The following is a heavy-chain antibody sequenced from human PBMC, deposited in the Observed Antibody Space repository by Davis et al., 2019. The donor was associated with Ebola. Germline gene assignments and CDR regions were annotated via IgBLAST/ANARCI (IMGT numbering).Heavy chain of an antibody. J-gene: IGHJ4*01. V-gene: IGHV1-46*01. CDR3: ARDIRDDIRDGQRTYESPDY. Sequence: AASVKVSCKASGYTFSNYYMHWVRQAPGQGLEWMGIINPSGGGSSYAQKFQGRVTMTRDTSTSTAYMELSSLRSEDTAVYYCARDIRDDIRDGQRTYESPDYWGQGTLVAVSS. CDR2: INPSGGGS. CDR1: GYTFSNYY. D-gene: IGHD3-22*01.